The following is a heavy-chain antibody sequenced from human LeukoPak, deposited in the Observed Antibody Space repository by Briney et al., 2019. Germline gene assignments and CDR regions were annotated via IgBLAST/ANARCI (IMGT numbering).Heavy chain of an antibody. CDR1: GYTLTEIS. Sequence: ASVKVSCKVSGYTLTEISMHWVRQAPGKGLEWMGGFDPEDGETIYARKFQGRVTMTEDTSTDTAYMELSSLRSEDTAVYYCATAADGSSSSSWNRFDYWGQGTLVTVSS. CDR2: FDPEDGET. J-gene: IGHJ4*02. D-gene: IGHD6-13*01. CDR3: ATAADGSSSSSWNRFDY. V-gene: IGHV1-24*01.